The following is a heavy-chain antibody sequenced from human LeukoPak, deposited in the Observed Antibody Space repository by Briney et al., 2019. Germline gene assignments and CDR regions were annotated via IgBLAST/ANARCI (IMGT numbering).Heavy chain of an antibody. Sequence: ASVKVSCKASGGTFSSYAISWVRQAPGQGLEWMGGIIPIFGTANYAQKFQGRVTITADESTSTAYMELSSLRSEDTAVYYCARDGTYYDILTGYYNRPGWFDPWSQGTLVTVSS. J-gene: IGHJ5*02. V-gene: IGHV1-69*13. CDR1: GGTFSSYA. CDR3: ARDGTYYDILTGYYNRPGWFDP. D-gene: IGHD3-9*01. CDR2: IIPIFGTA.